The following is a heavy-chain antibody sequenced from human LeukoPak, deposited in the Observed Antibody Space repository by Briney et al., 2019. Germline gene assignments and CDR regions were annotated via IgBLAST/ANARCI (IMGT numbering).Heavy chain of an antibody. CDR1: GFTFSSYG. CDR3: AKGPRTMIGRFDY. V-gene: IGHV3-30*18. Sequence: GRSLRLSCAASGFTFSSYGMHWVRQAPGKGLEWVAVISYDGSNKYYADSVKGRFTISRDNSKNTLYLQMNSLRAEDTAVYYCAKGPRTMIGRFDYWGQGTLITVSS. D-gene: IGHD3-22*01. CDR2: ISYDGSNK. J-gene: IGHJ4*02.